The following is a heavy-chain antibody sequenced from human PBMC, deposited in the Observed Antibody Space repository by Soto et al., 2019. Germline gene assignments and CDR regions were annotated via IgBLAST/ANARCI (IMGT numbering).Heavy chain of an antibody. CDR3: AKDGYSSGWYKLRWFDP. J-gene: IGHJ5*02. D-gene: IGHD6-19*01. CDR2: ISGSGGST. Sequence: EVQLLESGGGLVQPGGSLRLSCAASGFTFSSYAMSWVRQAPGKGLEWVSAISGSGGSTYYADSVKGRFTISRDNSKNXXYLQMNSLRAEDTAVYYCAKDGYSSGWYKLRWFDPWGQGTLVTVSS. CDR1: GFTFSSYA. V-gene: IGHV3-23*01.